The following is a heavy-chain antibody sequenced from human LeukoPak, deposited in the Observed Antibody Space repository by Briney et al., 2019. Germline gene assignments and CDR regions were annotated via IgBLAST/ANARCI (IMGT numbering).Heavy chain of an antibody. J-gene: IGHJ4*02. CDR3: ARDALATDYYDSSGSLDY. D-gene: IGHD3-22*01. Sequence: GASVKVSCKASGYTFTSYYMHWVRQAPGQGLEWMGIINPSGGSTSYAQKFQGRVTMTRDMSTSTVYMELSSLRSEDTAVYYCARDALATDYYDSSGSLDYWGQGTLVTVSS. CDR1: GYTFTSYY. CDR2: INPSGGST. V-gene: IGHV1-46*01.